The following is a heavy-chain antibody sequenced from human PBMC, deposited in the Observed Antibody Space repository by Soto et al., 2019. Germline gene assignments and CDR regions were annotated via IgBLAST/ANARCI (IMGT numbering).Heavy chain of an antibody. V-gene: IGHV4-34*01. J-gene: IGHJ5*02. CDR2: INHSGST. CDR1: GGSFSGYY. Sequence: QVQLQQWGAGLLKPSETLSLTCAVYGGSFSGYYWSWIRQPPGKGLEWIGEINHSGSTNYNPSLKSRVTISVDTSKNQFSLKLSSVTAADTAVYYCARFGGYRRGQQKIVGATWGGWFDPWGQGTLVTVSS. D-gene: IGHD1-26*01. CDR3: ARFGGYRRGQQKIVGATWGGWFDP.